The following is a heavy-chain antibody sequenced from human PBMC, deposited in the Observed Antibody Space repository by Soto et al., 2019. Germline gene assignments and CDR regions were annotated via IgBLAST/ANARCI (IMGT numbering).Heavy chain of an antibody. Sequence: SETLSLTCAVYGGSFSGYYWSWIRQPPGKGLEWIGEINHSGSTNYNPSLKSRVTISVDTSKNQFSLKLSSVTAADTAVYYCARGINTVTTDYFDYWGQGTLVTVSS. V-gene: IGHV4-34*01. CDR1: GGSFSGYY. CDR3: ARGINTVTTDYFDY. J-gene: IGHJ4*02. CDR2: INHSGST. D-gene: IGHD4-17*01.